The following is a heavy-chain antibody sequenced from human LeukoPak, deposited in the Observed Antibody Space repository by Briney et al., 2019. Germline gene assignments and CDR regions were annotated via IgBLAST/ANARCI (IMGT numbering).Heavy chain of an antibody. CDR2: IIPIFGTA. Sequence: GASVKVSCKASGGTFSSYAISWVRQAPGQGLEWMGGIIPIFGTANYAQKFQGRVTITADESTSTAYMELSSLRSEDTAVYYCARFRRVEMASYYFDYWGQGTPVTVSS. J-gene: IGHJ4*02. CDR3: ARFRRVEMASYYFDY. D-gene: IGHD5-24*01. CDR1: GGTFSSYA. V-gene: IGHV1-69*13.